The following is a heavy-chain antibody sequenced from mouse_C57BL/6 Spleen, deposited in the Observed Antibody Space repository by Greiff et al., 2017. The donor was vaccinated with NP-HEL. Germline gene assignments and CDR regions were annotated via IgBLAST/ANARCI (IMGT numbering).Heavy chain of an antibody. CDR2: ISSGGSYT. V-gene: IGHV5-6*02. CDR1: GFTFSSYG. J-gene: IGHJ3*01. D-gene: IGHD2-4*01. CDR3: ARHDMITNALAY. Sequence: DVMLVESGGDLVKPGGSLKLSCAASGFTFSSYGMSWVRQTPDKRLEWVATISSGGSYTYYPDSVKGRFTISRDNAKNTLYLQMSSLKSEDTAMYYCARHDMITNALAYWGQGTLVTVSA.